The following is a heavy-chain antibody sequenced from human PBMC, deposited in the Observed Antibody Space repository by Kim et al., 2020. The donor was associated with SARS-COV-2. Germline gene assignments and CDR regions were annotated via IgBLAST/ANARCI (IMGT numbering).Heavy chain of an antibody. CDR2: MNPNSGNT. CDR1: GYTFTSYD. D-gene: IGHD4-17*01. V-gene: IGHV1-8*01. J-gene: IGHJ4*02. CDR3: AREAVSYGGTPNDY. Sequence: ASVKVSCKASGYTFTSYDINWVRQATGQGLEWMGWMNPNSGNTGYAQKFQGRVTMTRNTSISTAYMELSSLRSEDTAVYYCAREAVSYGGTPNDYWGQGTLVTVSS.